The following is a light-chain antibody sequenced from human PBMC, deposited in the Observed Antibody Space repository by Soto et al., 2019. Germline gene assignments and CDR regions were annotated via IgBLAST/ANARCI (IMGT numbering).Light chain of an antibody. Sequence: QSVLTQPPSVSGAPGQRVTMSCTGSSSNVGAGYDVHWYQHLPGTAPKLLIYANNNRPSGVPGRFSGSKSGTSASLAISGLQAEDEADYYCQSYDSSLNSRVFGGGTQLTVL. J-gene: IGLJ2*01. CDR3: QSYDSSLNSRV. CDR1: SSNVGAGYD. V-gene: IGLV1-40*01. CDR2: ANN.